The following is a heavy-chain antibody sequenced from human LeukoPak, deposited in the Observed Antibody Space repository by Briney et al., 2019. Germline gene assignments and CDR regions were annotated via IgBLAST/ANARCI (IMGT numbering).Heavy chain of an antibody. Sequence: ASETLSLTCTVSGGSISSGSYYWSWIRQPAGKGLEWIGRIYTSGSTNYNPSLKSRVTISVDTSKNQFSLKLSSVTAADTAVYYCARELPDTAMDPYYFDYWGQGTLVTVSS. CDR2: IYTSGST. D-gene: IGHD5-18*01. V-gene: IGHV4-61*02. J-gene: IGHJ4*02. CDR3: ARELPDTAMDPYYFDY. CDR1: GGSISSGSYY.